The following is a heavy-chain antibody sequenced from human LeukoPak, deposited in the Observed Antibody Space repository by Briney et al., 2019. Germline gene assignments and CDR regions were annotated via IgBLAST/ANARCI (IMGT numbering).Heavy chain of an antibody. D-gene: IGHD3-9*01. Sequence: SETLSLTCTVSGGSISSSSYYWGWIRQPPGKGLEWIGSIYYSGSTYYNPSLKSRVTISVDTSKNQFSLKLSSVTAADTAVYYCVRGRRHESLVLRYFDAPNWFDPWGQGTPVTVSS. CDR1: GGSISSSSYY. J-gene: IGHJ5*02. V-gene: IGHV4-39*07. CDR2: IYYSGST. CDR3: VRGRRHESLVLRYFDAPNWFDP.